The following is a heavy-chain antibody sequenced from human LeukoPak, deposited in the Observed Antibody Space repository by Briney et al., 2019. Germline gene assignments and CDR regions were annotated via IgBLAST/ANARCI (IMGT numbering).Heavy chain of an antibody. CDR1: GFTFSSYW. J-gene: IGHJ5*02. V-gene: IGHV3-7*01. Sequence: GGSLRLSCVASGFTFSSYWMSWVRQAPGKGLEWVASIKQDGSEKYCVDSVKGRFTISRDNANNSLYLQMNSLRADDTAVYYCARDIGLRKAAPPGWFDPWGQGALVTVSS. CDR3: ARDIGLRKAAPPGWFDP. D-gene: IGHD6-6*01. CDR2: IKQDGSEK.